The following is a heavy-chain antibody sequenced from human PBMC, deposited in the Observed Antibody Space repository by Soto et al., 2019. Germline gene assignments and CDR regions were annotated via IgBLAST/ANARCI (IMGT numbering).Heavy chain of an antibody. V-gene: IGHV4-30-4*01. CDR3: PRAATMLYEDGDYYFLDY. CDR1: GSSINSRDHY. CDR2: IYYSGSS. J-gene: IGHJ4*02. Sequence: PSETLSLTCAVSGSSINSRDHYWSWLRQPPGKGLEWIGYIYYSGSSKYNPSLGNRVAMSIDTSKNQFSLKMTSVSAADSAVYYFPRAATMLYEDGDYYFLDYWRQGTPVT. D-gene: IGHD3-22*01.